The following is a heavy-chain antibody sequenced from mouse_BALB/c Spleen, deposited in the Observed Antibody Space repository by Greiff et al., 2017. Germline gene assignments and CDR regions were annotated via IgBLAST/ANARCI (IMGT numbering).Heavy chain of an antibody. CDR3: ARRGGYYYAMDY. J-gene: IGHJ4*01. CDR2: INSNGGST. CDR1: GFTFSSYY. Sequence: EVQVVESGGGLVKLGGSLKLSCAASGFTFSSYYMSWVRQTPEKRLELVAAINSNGGSTYYPDTVKGRFTISRDNAKNTLYLQMSSLKSEDTALYYCARRGGYYYAMDYWGQGTSVTVSS. V-gene: IGHV5-6-2*01.